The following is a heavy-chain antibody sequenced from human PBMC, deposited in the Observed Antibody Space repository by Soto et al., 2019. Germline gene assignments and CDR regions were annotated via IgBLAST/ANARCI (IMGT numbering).Heavy chain of an antibody. Sequence: SETLSLTCTVSGGSISSSSYYWGWIRQPPGKGLEWIGRIYYSGSTYYNPSLKSRVTISVDTSKNQFSLKLSSVTAADTAVYYCRVWDGDASFYYYYGMDVWGQGTTVTVSS. CDR1: GGSISSSSYY. V-gene: IGHV4-39*01. J-gene: IGHJ6*02. CDR2: IYYSGST. CDR3: RVWDGDASFYYYYGMDV. D-gene: IGHD4-17*01.